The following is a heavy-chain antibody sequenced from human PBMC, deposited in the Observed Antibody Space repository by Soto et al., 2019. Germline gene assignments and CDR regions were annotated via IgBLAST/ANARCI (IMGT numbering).Heavy chain of an antibody. CDR1: GGSISSSSYY. CDR3: ASQYSSGWYYGEGAFDI. J-gene: IGHJ3*02. CDR2: IYYSGST. V-gene: IGHV4-39*01. D-gene: IGHD6-19*01. Sequence: QLQLQESGPGLVKPSETLSLTCTVSGGSISSSSYYWGCIRQPPGKGLEWIGSIYYSGSTYYNPSFKSRCTISEDTPKTPFALKLSSVTAADTAVYYCASQYSSGWYYGEGAFDIWGQGTMVTVSS.